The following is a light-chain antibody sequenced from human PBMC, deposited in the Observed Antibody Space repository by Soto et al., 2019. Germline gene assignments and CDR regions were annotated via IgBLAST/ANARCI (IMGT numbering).Light chain of an antibody. Sequence: QLVLTQSPSDSASLGGSVKLTCTLSSGHSSYAIAWHQQQPEKGPRYLMKLNSDGSHSKGDGIPDRFSGSSSGAERYLTISSLQSEDEADYYCQTWGTGIRVFGTGTKLTVL. V-gene: IGLV4-69*01. CDR2: LNSDGSH. CDR3: QTWGTGIRV. CDR1: SGHSSYA. J-gene: IGLJ1*01.